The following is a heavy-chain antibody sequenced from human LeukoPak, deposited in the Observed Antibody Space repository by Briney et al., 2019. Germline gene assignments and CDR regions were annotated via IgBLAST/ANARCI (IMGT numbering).Heavy chain of an antibody. CDR1: GYTFFTYV. CDR2: INTITGNP. D-gene: IGHD6-13*01. CDR3: ARDQAAADNY. Sequence: ASVKVSCKASGYTFFTYVLNWVRQAPGQGLEWMGWINTITGNPTYAQGFTGRFVFSLDTSVSTAYLQISSLKAEDTAVYYCARDQAAADNYWGQGTLVTVSS. V-gene: IGHV7-4-1*02. J-gene: IGHJ4*02.